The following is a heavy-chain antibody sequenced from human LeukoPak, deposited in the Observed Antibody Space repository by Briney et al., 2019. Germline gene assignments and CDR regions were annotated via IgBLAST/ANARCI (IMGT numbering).Heavy chain of an antibody. J-gene: IGHJ4*02. CDR1: GYTFTNHG. CDR3: ARAAQQLVHIFDY. Sequence: ASVKVSCKASGYTFTNHGINWVRQAPGQGLEWMGWISVYKGNTNYAQKFQGRVTMTTDTSTSTAYMELSSLRSEDTAVYYCARAAQQLVHIFDYWGQGTLVTVSS. V-gene: IGHV1-18*01. CDR2: ISVYKGNT. D-gene: IGHD6-13*01.